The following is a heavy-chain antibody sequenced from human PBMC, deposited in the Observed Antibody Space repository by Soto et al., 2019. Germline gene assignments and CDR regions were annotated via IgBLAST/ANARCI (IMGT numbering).Heavy chain of an antibody. CDR1: GFTFTSYG. J-gene: IGHJ4*02. D-gene: IGHD2-21*02. CDR2: IRGDGGQT. Sequence: QPVGSPGLFCTAYGFTFTSYGMGWVRQAPGKGLQWVSTIRGDGGQTHYTDSVKGRFSISRDNSKNTVYLQMDSLRAEDTAMYFCARDLGLDFYDFFADWGQGTQFPVPS. CDR3: ARDLGLDFYDFFAD. V-gene: IGHV3-23*01.